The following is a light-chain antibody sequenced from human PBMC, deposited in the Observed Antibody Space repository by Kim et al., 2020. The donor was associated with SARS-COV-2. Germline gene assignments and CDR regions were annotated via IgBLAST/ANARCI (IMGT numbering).Light chain of an antibody. CDR2: DNN. CDR1: SSNSGNKD. V-gene: IGLV1-51*01. Sequence: GEQVTSSCSGSSSNSGNKDLSWCQQLPGTAPQLLICDNNKRPSGIPDRFSGSKSGTSATLGITRLQTGDEADYYCGTWDSSLSAVVFGGGTQLTVL. CDR3: GTWDSSLSAVV. J-gene: IGLJ2*01.